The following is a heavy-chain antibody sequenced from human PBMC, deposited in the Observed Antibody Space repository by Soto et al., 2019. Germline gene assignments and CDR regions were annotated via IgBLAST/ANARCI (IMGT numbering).Heavy chain of an antibody. Sequence: GASVKVSCKASGYILTSYGISWVRQAPGQGLEWMGWISVYNGDTNYAQKVQGRVTMTTDTSTNTAYMELRSLRTDDTAVYYCATTTGYSYLYYGMDVWGQGTTVTVSS. J-gene: IGHJ6*02. D-gene: IGHD3-9*01. V-gene: IGHV1-18*01. CDR3: ATTTGYSYLYYGMDV. CDR1: GYILTSYG. CDR2: ISVYNGDT.